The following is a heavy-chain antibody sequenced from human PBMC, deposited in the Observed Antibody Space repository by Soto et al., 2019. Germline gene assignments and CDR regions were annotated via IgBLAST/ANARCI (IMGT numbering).Heavy chain of an antibody. Sequence: GASVKVYCKVSGYTRTELSMHWVRQAPGKGLEWMGGFDPEDGETIYAQKFQGRVTMTEDTSTDTAYMELSSLRSEDTAVYYCATDSSVVPAARGVAFDIWGQGTMVTVSS. CDR3: ATDSSVVPAARGVAFDI. D-gene: IGHD2-2*01. CDR2: FDPEDGET. J-gene: IGHJ3*02. CDR1: GYTRTELS. V-gene: IGHV1-24*01.